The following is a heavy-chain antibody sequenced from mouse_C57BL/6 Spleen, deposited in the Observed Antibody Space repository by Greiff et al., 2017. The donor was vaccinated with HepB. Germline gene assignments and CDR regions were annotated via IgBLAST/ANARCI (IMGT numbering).Heavy chain of an antibody. D-gene: IGHD2-2*01. J-gene: IGHJ4*01. Sequence: EVQLVESGGGLVQPKGSLKLSCAASGFSFNTYAMNWVRQAPGKGLEWVARIRSKSNNYATYYADSVKDRFTISRDDSESMLYLQMNNLKTEDTAMYYCVRQWLDYAMDYWGQGTSVTVSS. CDR3: VRQWLDYAMDY. CDR1: GFSFNTYA. CDR2: IRSKSNNYAT. V-gene: IGHV10-1*01.